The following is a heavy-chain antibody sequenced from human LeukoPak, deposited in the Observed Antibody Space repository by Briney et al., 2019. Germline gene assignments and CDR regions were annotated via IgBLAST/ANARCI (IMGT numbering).Heavy chain of an antibody. J-gene: IGHJ4*01. CDR1: GSTFSSSR. V-gene: IGHV3-21*01. Sequence: GGSLLLSCAAAGSTFSSSRRNLGRPAPGKGLGWVSSIHSSSSYIYYAASVKGRFTISRANAKNSLYLRMNSLRAEDTAVYYSARDPTGYYTPRPDFDYWGQGTLVTVSS. CDR2: IHSSSSYI. CDR3: ARDPTGYYTPRPDFDY. D-gene: IGHD3/OR15-3a*01.